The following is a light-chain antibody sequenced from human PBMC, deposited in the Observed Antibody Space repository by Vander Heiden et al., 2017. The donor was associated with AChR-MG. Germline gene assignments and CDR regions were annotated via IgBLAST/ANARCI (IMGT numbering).Light chain of an antibody. J-gene: IGLJ3*02. CDR1: ALSNHY. Sequence: SYELTQPPSLSVSPGQTARLTCSADALSNHYADWSQHPSGQAPILVIYQDTERPPGVPERFSGSSSGTRATLTISGVQAEDEADYYCQSVDISPKRLMFGGGTKLTVL. CDR2: QDT. V-gene: IGLV3-25*03. CDR3: QSVDISPKRLM.